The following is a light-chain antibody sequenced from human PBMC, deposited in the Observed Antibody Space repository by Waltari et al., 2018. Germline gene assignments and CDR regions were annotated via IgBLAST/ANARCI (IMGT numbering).Light chain of an antibody. CDR1: SSSIKTNP. J-gene: IGLJ2*01. CDR3: AVWDDSLDGLV. V-gene: IGLV1-44*01. CDR2: SNN. Sequence: QSALTQPPSASGTPGQRVTISCSGSSSSIKTNPVNWYQQLPGTAPKLLIYSNNKRTSGVPLRFSCSKSGTSASLAISWPQSEDEGDYYCAVWDDSLDGLVFGGGTKLTVL.